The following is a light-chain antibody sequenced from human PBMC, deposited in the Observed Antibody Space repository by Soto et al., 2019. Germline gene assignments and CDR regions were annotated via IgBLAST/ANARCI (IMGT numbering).Light chain of an antibody. Sequence: EIVLTQSPGTLSLSSGERATLSSRASKSVNRNYLAWYQQKPGQVPRPLIYGASIRAAGVPDRLSGSGSGTDFTLPISRLEPEDYAVYYCQQYGTSPHTFGQGTKLEIK. V-gene: IGKV3-20*01. J-gene: IGKJ2*01. CDR2: GAS. CDR3: QQYGTSPHT. CDR1: KSVNRNY.